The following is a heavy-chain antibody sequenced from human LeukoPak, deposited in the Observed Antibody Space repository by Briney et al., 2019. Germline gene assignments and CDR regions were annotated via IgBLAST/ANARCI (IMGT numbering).Heavy chain of an antibody. Sequence: GGSLRLSCAASGFTVSSNYMSWVRQAPGKGLEWVSVIYSGGSTYYADSVKGRFTISRDNSKNTLYLQMNSLRAEDTAVYYCARDLSLGYGGNLRYYYGMDVWGQGTTVIVFS. J-gene: IGHJ6*02. V-gene: IGHV3-53*01. CDR3: ARDLSLGYGGNLRYYYGMDV. CDR1: GFTVSSNY. CDR2: IYSGGST. D-gene: IGHD4-23*01.